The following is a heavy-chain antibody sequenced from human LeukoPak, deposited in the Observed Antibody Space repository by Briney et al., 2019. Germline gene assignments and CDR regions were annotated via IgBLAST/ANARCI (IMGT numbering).Heavy chain of an antibody. CDR1: GFTFSSYG. CDR3: ANTIAVAGFYYYYGMDV. Sequence: GGSLRLSCAVSGFTFSSYGMHWVRQAPGKGLEWVAFIRFDGNENYYADSVKGRFTISRDNSKNTLYLQMNSLRADDTAIYYCANTIAVAGFYYYYGMDVWGQGTTVTVSS. V-gene: IGHV3-30*02. CDR2: IRFDGNEN. J-gene: IGHJ6*02. D-gene: IGHD6-19*01.